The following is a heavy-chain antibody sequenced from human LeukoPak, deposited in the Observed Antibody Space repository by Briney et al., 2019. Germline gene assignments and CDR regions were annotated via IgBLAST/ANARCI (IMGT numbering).Heavy chain of an antibody. CDR1: GWSFNDYY. J-gene: IGHJ5*02. CDR2: TNARGDT. Sequence: SETLSLTCAVYGWSFNDYYWNWIRQPPGKGQEWIGETNARGDTNFNPSLKSRVTISVDTSKSQFSLRLTSMIAADTAVYYCARGQVPAARGYNWFDPWGQGTLVTVSS. CDR3: ARGQVPAARGYNWFDP. V-gene: IGHV4-34*01. D-gene: IGHD2-2*01.